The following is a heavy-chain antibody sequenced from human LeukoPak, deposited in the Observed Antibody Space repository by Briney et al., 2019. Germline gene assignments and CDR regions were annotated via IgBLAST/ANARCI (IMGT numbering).Heavy chain of an antibody. V-gene: IGHV4-34*01. J-gene: IGHJ5*02. Sequence: SETLSLTCAVYGGSFSGYYWSWIRQPPGKGLEWIGEINHSGSTNYNPSLKSRVTISVDTSKNQFSLKLSSVAAADTAVYYCARGHLITIFGVVIISNWFDPWGQGTLVTVSS. D-gene: IGHD3-3*01. CDR1: GGSFSGYY. CDR2: INHSGST. CDR3: ARGHLITIFGVVIISNWFDP.